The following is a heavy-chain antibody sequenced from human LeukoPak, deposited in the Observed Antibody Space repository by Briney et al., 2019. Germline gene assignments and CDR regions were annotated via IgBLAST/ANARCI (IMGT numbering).Heavy chain of an antibody. CDR2: IYYSGST. D-gene: IGHD3-10*01. CDR1: GGSISSYY. Sequence: SEILSLTCTVSGGSISSYYWSWIRQPPGKGLEWIGYIYYSGSTNYNPSLKSRVTISVDTSKNQFSLKLSSVTAADTALYYCARGYGSGSHYFDYWGQGSLVTVSS. CDR3: ARGYGSGSHYFDY. V-gene: IGHV4-59*01. J-gene: IGHJ4*02.